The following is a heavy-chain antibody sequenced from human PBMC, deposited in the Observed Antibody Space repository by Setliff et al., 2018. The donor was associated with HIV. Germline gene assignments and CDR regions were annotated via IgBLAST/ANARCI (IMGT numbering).Heavy chain of an antibody. J-gene: IGHJ4*02. V-gene: IGHV4-39*01. CDR2: IYYRGST. D-gene: IGHD6-13*01. Sequence: SETLSLTCTVSGDSISTGRYYWGWIRQPPGKGLEWIGSIYYRGSTYYNPSLKSRVTISVDTSKNQFSLKLNSVTAADTAVYCARLTRITTAGHWGQGTLVTVSS. CDR1: GDSISTGRYY. CDR3: ARLTRITTAGH.